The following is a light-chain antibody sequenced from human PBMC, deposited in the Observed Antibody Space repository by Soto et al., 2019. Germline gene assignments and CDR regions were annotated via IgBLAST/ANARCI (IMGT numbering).Light chain of an antibody. J-gene: IGKJ4*01. CDR1: QSVSSSY. Sequence: IVLTHSPGPLSLSPGERAPLSCRASQSVSSSYLAWYQQKPGQAPRLLIYGASSRATGIPDRFSGSGSGTDFTLTISRLEPEDFAVYYCQQYGSSPLTFGGGTKVEIK. V-gene: IGKV3-20*01. CDR3: QQYGSSPLT. CDR2: GAS.